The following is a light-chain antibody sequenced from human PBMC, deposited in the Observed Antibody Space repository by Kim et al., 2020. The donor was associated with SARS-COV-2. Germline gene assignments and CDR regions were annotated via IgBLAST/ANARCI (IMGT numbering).Light chain of an antibody. CDR1: NIGSKS. CDR2: YDS. J-gene: IGLJ3*02. Sequence: SYELTQPPSVSVAPGKTARITCGGNNIGSKSVHWYQQKPGQAPVLVIYYDSDRPSGIPERFSGSNSGNTATLTISRVEAGDEADYYCQVWDSSSDHRVVGGGTKLTVL. V-gene: IGLV3-21*04. CDR3: QVWDSSSDHRV.